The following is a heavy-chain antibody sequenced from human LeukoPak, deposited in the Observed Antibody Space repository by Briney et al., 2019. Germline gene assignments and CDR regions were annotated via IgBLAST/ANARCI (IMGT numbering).Heavy chain of an antibody. CDR1: GFTFSSYS. D-gene: IGHD3-22*01. J-gene: IGHJ6*02. V-gene: IGHV3-21*01. CDR2: ISSSSGYI. CDR3: ARAPDRYYYYYGMDV. Sequence: GGSLRLSCAASGFTFSSYSMNWVRQAPGKGLEGVSSISSSSGYIYYADSVKGRFTISRDNAKNSLYLQMNSLRAEDTAVYYCARAPDRYYYYYGMDVWGQGTTVTVSS.